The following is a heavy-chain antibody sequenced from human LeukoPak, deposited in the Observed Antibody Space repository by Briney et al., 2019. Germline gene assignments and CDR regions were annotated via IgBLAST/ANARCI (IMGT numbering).Heavy chain of an antibody. J-gene: IGHJ1*01. CDR2: ISYDGSNK. D-gene: IGHD6-19*01. Sequence: GGSLRLSCAASGSIFGSYGMHWVRQAPGKGLEWVAVISYDGSNKYYADSVKGRFTISRDNSKNTLYLQMNSLRAEDTAVYYCAKDYGIAVAGTSLAYFQHWGQGTLVTVSS. CDR1: GSIFGSYG. V-gene: IGHV3-30*18. CDR3: AKDYGIAVAGTSLAYFQH.